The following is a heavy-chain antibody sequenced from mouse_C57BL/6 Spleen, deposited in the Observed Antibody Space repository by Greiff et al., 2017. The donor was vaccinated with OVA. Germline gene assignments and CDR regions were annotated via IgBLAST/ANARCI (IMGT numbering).Heavy chain of an antibody. CDR2: ISYDGSN. Sequence: ESGPGLVKPSQSLSLTCSVTGYSITSGYYWNWIRQFPGNKLEWMGYISYDGSNNYNPSLKNRISITRDTSKNQFFLKLNSVTTEDTATYYCARDGAKAMDYWGQGTSVTVSS. CDR3: ARDGAKAMDY. CDR1: GYSITSGYY. J-gene: IGHJ4*01. V-gene: IGHV3-6*01.